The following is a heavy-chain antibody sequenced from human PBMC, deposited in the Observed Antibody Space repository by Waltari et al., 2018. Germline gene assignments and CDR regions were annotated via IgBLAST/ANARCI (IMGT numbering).Heavy chain of an antibody. CDR1: GGTFSSYT. CDR3: AGGGSTGIDY. D-gene: IGHD3-16*01. V-gene: IGHV1-69*02. J-gene: IGHJ4*02. Sequence: QVQLVQSGAEVKKPGSSVKVSCKASGGTFSSYTISWVRQAPGQGLEWMGRIIPILGIANDAQKFQGRVTITANKSTSTPYMGLSSLKSEDTAVYYCAGGGSTGIDYWGQGTLVTVSS. CDR2: IIPILGIA.